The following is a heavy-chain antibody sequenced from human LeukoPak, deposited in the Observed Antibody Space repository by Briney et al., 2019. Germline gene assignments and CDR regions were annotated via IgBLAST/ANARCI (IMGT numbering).Heavy chain of an antibody. CDR1: GGSISSSSYY. Sequence: QSSETLSLTCTVFGGSISSSSYYWGWIRQPPGKGLEWIGYIYYSGSTDYNPSLKSRVTISVDTSKNQFSLKLSSVTAADTAVYYCARIDYYGSVDAFDIWGQGTMVTVSS. V-gene: IGHV4-61*05. J-gene: IGHJ3*02. D-gene: IGHD3-10*01. CDR2: IYYSGST. CDR3: ARIDYYGSVDAFDI.